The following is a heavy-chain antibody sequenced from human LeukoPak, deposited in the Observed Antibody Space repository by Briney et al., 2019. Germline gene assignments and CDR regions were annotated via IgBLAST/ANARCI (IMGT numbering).Heavy chain of an antibody. D-gene: IGHD1-1*01. CDR2: INWNGGST. CDR3: ARRTLFYVAGTTEIAFDI. J-gene: IGHJ3*02. CDR1: GFTFDDYG. Sequence: GGSLRLSCAASGFTFDDYGMSWVRQAPGEGLEWVSGINWNGGSTGYADSVKGRFTISRDNAKNSLYLQMNSLRAEDTALYYCARRTLFYVAGTTEIAFDIWGQGTMVTVSS. V-gene: IGHV3-20*04.